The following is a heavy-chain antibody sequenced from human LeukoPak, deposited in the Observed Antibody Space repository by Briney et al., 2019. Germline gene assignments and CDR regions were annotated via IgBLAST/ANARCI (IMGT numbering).Heavy chain of an antibody. Sequence: GGSLRLSCAASGFTFDDYAMHWVRQAPGKGLEWVSGISWNSGSIGYADSVKGRFTISRDNSKNTLYLQMNSLRAEDTAVYYCARDFLYYYDSSDAFDIWGQGTMVTVSS. CDR2: ISWNSGSI. V-gene: IGHV3-9*01. CDR3: ARDFLYYYDSSDAFDI. J-gene: IGHJ3*02. D-gene: IGHD3-22*01. CDR1: GFTFDDYA.